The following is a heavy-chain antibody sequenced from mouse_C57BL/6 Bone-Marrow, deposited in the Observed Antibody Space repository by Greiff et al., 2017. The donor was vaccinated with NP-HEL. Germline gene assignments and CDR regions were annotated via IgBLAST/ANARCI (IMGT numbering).Heavy chain of an antibody. CDR2: INPSTGGT. CDR1: GYSFTGYY. J-gene: IGHJ4*01. CDR3: ARGKLFYYGSSAMDY. Sequence: EVQLQQSGPELVKPGASVKISCKASGYSFTGYYMNWVKQSPEKSLEWIGEINPSTGGTTYNQKFKAKATLTVDKSSSTAYMQLKCLTSEDSAVYYCARGKLFYYGSSAMDYWGQGTSVTGSS. V-gene: IGHV1-42*01. D-gene: IGHD1-1*01.